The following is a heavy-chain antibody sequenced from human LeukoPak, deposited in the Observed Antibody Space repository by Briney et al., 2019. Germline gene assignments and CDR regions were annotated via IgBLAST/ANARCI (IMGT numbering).Heavy chain of an antibody. CDR1: GFTFSSYA. V-gene: IGHV3-23*01. D-gene: IGHD5-18*01. CDR3: AQDGTWIQLWLPN. Sequence: GGSLILSCVVSGFTFSSYAMSWVRQAPGKGLEWVSGISNSGANTYYADSVKGRFTISRDNSKNTLILQMNGLRAEDTAVYYCAQDGTWIQLWLPNWGQGALVTVSS. CDR2: ISNSGANT. J-gene: IGHJ4*02.